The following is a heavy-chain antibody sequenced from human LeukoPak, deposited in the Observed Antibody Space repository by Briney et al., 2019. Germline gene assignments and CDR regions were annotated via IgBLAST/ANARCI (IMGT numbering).Heavy chain of an antibody. CDR1: GFTFSSYG. CDR2: IWHDGSNK. V-gene: IGHV3-33*01. CDR3: ARDMDGGDPMYYFDY. Sequence: PGGSLRLSCAASGFTFSSYGMHWVRQAPGKGLEWVAVIWHDGSNKYCADSVKGRFTISRDNSKNTLYLQMNSLRAEDTAVYYCARDMDGGDPMYYFDYWGQGTLVTVSS. J-gene: IGHJ4*02. D-gene: IGHD2-21*02.